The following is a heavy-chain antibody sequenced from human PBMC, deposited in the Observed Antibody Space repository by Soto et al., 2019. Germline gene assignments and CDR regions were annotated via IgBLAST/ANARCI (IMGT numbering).Heavy chain of an antibody. V-gene: IGHV3-7*05. J-gene: IGHJ4*02. CDR1: GFTVSSNY. D-gene: IGHD6-13*01. CDR3: AREIWAARPGYSSSWYGVDY. CDR2: IKQDGSEK. Sequence: GGSLRLSCAASGFTVSSNYMSWVRQAPGKGLEWVANIKQDGSEKYYVDSVKGRFTISRDNAKNSLYLQMNSLRAEDTAVYYCAREIWAARPGYSSSWYGVDYWGQGTLVTVSS.